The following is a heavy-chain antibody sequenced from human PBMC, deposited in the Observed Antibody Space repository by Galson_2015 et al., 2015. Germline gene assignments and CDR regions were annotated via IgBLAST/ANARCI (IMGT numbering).Heavy chain of an antibody. J-gene: IGHJ4*02. Sequence: SVKVSCKASGYTFKNYDINWVRQAPGQGLEWMGWMTPDSGHAGYSQKFAGRVIMSRDTSRSTAYMELTNLRPDDTAVYYCARDPAAAARAPFGYWGQGTLVSVSS. CDR3: ARDPAAAARAPFGY. CDR2: MTPDSGHA. D-gene: IGHD6-6*01. V-gene: IGHV1-8*01. CDR1: GYTFKNYD.